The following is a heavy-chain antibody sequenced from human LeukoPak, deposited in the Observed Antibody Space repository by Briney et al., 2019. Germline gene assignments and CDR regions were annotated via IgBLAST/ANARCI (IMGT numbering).Heavy chain of an antibody. CDR1: GGSFSGYY. CDR2: INHSGST. V-gene: IGHV4-34*01. J-gene: IGHJ4*02. Sequence: SETLSLTCAVYGGSFSGYYWSWIRQPPGKGLEWIGEINHSGSTNYNPSLKSRVTISVDTSKNQFSLKLSSVTAADTAVYYCARHPGYCSGGSCYGEFDYWGQGTLVTVSS. CDR3: ARHPGYCSGGSCYGEFDY. D-gene: IGHD2-15*01.